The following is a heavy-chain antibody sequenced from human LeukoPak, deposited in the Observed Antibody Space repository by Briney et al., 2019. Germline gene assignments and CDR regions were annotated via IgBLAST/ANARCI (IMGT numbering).Heavy chain of an antibody. CDR1: GFIFDNYA. V-gene: IGHV3-43*02. J-gene: IGHJ4*02. CDR3: AKADCGGTCFLIDN. D-gene: IGHD2-21*02. CDR2: ISVDGGTT. Sequence: GGSLRLSCAASGFIFDNYAMRWVRHGPGKSVQWVSVISVDGGTTYYADSVKGRFTISRDSSKNSLYLQMNSLTTEDSALYYCAKADCGGTCFLIDNWGQGTLVTVSS.